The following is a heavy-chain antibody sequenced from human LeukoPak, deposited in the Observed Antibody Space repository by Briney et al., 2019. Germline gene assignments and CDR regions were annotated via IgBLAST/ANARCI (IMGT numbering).Heavy chain of an antibody. CDR3: ARGPRITIFGVVMANDAFDI. J-gene: IGHJ3*02. D-gene: IGHD3-3*01. V-gene: IGHV1-2*02. CDR1: GYTLTDYF. Sequence: ASVKVSCKASGYTLTDYFMNWVRQAPGQGLEWMGWINPKSGGTVYAQKFQGRVTMTRDTSSSTAYMELSRRRFDDTVVYYCARGPRITIFGVVMANDAFDIWGQGTMVTVSS. CDR2: INPKSGGT.